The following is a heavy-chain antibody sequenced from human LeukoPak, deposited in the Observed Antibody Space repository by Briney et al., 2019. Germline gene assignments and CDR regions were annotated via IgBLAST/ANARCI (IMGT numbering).Heavy chain of an antibody. CDR2: IIPIFGTA. J-gene: IGHJ3*01. D-gene: IGHD2-2*01. CDR1: GGTFSSYA. V-gene: IGHV1-69*01. CDR3: ARDPIKYLLLLLSFDV. Sequence: SVKVSCKASGGTFSSYAISWVRQAPGQGLEWMGGIIPIFGTANYAQKFQGRVTITADESTSTAYMELSSLRSEDTAVYYCARDPIKYLLLLLSFDVWGQGTMVTVSS.